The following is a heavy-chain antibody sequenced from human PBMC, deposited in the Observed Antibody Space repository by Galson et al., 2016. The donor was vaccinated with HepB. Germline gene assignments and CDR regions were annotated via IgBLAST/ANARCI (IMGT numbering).Heavy chain of an antibody. J-gene: IGHJ3*02. Sequence: SLRLSCAASGFAFSYYGMHWVRQAAGKGLEWVAVISYDGSNKYYADSVKGRFIISRDNSKNTLYLQMNSLRVEDTAVYYCVKDTGAVMVADSTDAFDIWGQGTMVTVSS. V-gene: IGHV3-30*18. CDR1: GFAFSYYG. D-gene: IGHD2-15*01. CDR3: VKDTGAVMVADSTDAFDI. CDR2: ISYDGSNK.